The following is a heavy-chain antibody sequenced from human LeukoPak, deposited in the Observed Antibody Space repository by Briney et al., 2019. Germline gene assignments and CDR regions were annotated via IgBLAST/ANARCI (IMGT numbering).Heavy chain of an antibody. CDR3: ARAGFVGAKDY. J-gene: IGHJ4*02. CDR1: GYTFISYD. Sequence: ASVKVSCKASGYTFISYDINWVRQATGQGREWIGWMNPNSGNTGYAQKFQGSVTITKSTSITTAYMALSSLRSEDTAVYSCARAGFVGAKDYWGQGTLVTVSS. CDR2: MNPNSGNT. V-gene: IGHV1-8*01. D-gene: IGHD1-26*01.